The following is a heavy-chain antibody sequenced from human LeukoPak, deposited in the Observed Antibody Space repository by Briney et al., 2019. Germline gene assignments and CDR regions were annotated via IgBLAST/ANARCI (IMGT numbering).Heavy chain of an antibody. V-gene: IGHV1-69*13. CDR2: IIPIFGTA. D-gene: IGHD2-2*01. J-gene: IGHJ4*02. CDR3: ARADHLPGSSTSARYDY. Sequence: SVKVSCKASGGTFSSYAISWVRQAPGQGLEWMGGIIPIFGTANYAQKFQGRVTITADESTSTAYMELSSLRSEDTAVYYCARADHLPGSSTSARYDYWGQGTLVTVSS. CDR1: GGTFSSYA.